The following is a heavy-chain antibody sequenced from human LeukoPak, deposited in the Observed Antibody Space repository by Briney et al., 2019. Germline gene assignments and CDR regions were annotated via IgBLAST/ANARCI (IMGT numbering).Heavy chain of an antibody. CDR1: GGSFSGYY. J-gene: IGHJ4*02. Sequence: SETLSLTCALYGGSFSGYYWSWIRQPPGKGLEWIGEINHSGSTNYNPSLKSRVTISVDTSKKQFSLKLSSVTAADTAVYYCARGRLRDYDFWSGYQSSSYYFDYWGQGTLVTVSS. CDR3: ARGRLRDYDFWSGYQSSSYYFDY. CDR2: INHSGST. D-gene: IGHD3-3*01. V-gene: IGHV4-34*01.